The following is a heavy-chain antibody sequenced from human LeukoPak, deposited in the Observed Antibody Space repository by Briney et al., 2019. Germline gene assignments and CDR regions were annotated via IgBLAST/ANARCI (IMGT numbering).Heavy chain of an antibody. V-gene: IGHV1-68*01. J-gene: IGHJ4*02. CDR3: ARQWEPYFDY. Sequence: GASVKVSCKASGYTFTGYYMHWVRQAPGQGLERMRWITLYNGNTNYAKKFQGRVTITRDMSLRTAYIELSSLRSEDSAVYYWARQWEPYFDYWGQGTLVTVSS. D-gene: IGHD1-26*01. CDR1: GYTFTGYY. CDR2: ITLYNGNT.